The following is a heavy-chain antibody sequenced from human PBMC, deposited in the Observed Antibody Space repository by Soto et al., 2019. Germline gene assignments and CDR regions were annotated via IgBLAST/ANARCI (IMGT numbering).Heavy chain of an antibody. CDR3: AKHGAFYFAD. J-gene: IGHJ4*01. Sequence: QVHLQESGPGLVKPSGTLSLTCAVSSDSSLSPNWWSWVRQPPGKGLEWIGQIDQRGSSTYNPSRTSLKSRVTMSIEWSKNQLSLMLTSVTAADTAVYYCAKHGAFYFADWGHGTPVIVSS. D-gene: IGHD3-16*01. CDR1: SDSSLSPNW. V-gene: IGHV4-4*02. CDR2: IDQRGSS.